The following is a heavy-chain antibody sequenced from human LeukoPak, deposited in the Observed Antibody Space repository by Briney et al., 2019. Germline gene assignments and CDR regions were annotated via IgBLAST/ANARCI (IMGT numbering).Heavy chain of an antibody. D-gene: IGHD4-11*01. CDR2: IIPIFGTA. J-gene: IGHJ5*02. V-gene: IGHV1-69*05. CDR3: ARHLGGADYSNYVAPVCFDP. CDR1: GGTFSSYA. Sequence: GSSVKVSCTASGGTFSSYAISWVRQAPGQGLEWMGGIIPIFGTAIYAQKFQGRDTITTDESTSTAYMERSSLRSEDTAVYYCARHLGGADYSNYVAPVCFDPWGQGTLVTVSS.